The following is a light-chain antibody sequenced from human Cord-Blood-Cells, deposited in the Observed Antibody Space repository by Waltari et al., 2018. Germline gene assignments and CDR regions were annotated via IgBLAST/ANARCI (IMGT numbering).Light chain of an antibody. CDR3: SSYTSSIVV. J-gene: IGLJ2*01. CDR1: SSDVGGYNY. CDR2: DVS. Sequence: QSALTQPASVSGSPGQSITISCTGTSSDVGGYNYVSWYQQHPGKATKLMIYDVSKRPSGVSNRFSGSKSGNTASLTISGLQAEDEADYYCSSYTSSIVVFGGGTKLTVL. V-gene: IGLV2-14*01.